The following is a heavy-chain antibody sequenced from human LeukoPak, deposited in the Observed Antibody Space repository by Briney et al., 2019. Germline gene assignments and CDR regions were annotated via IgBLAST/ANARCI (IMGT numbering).Heavy chain of an antibody. CDR3: ARGGCGDSAAPFDD. CDR1: GYTFTSCY. J-gene: IGHJ4*02. V-gene: IGHV1-46*01. Sequence: GASVKVSCKTSGYTFTSCYMHWVRQAPGQGLERMGMINPSAGSTRYAQKFQGRVTMTTDTSTSTVYMELSSLRPEDTAVYYCARGGCGDSAAPFDDWGQGTLVPVSS. CDR2: INPSAGST. D-gene: IGHD2-21*02.